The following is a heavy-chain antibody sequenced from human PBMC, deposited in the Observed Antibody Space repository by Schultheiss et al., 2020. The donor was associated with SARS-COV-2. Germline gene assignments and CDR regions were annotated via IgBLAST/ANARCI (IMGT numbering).Heavy chain of an antibody. D-gene: IGHD2-15*01. CDR1: GYTFTGYY. CDR3: ARVSQDIVVVVAATFLSHQAGYFDL. CDR2: INPNSGGT. V-gene: IGHV1-2*02. Sequence: ASVKVSCKASGYTFTGYYMHWVRQAPGQGLEWMGWINPNSGGTNYAQKFQGRVTMTRDTSISTAYMELSRLRSDDTAVYYCARVSQDIVVVVAATFLSHQAGYFDLWGRGTLVTVAS. J-gene: IGHJ2*01.